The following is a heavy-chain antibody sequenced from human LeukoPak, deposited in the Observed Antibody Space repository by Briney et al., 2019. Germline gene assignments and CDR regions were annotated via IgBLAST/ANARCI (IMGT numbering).Heavy chain of an antibody. CDR2: INWNGGST. V-gene: IGHV3-20*04. CDR1: GFSFDDYG. D-gene: IGHD6-19*01. Sequence: GGSLRLSCAASGFSFDDYGMSWVRQAPGKGLEWVSGINWNGGSTGYADSVKGRFSIARDNAKNSLYLQMNSLRAEDTALFYCARGMGTGWYEEAFDIWGQGTMVTVSS. CDR3: ARGMGTGWYEEAFDI. J-gene: IGHJ3*02.